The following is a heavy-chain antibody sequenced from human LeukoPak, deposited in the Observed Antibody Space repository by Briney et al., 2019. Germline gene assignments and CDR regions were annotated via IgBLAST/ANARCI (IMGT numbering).Heavy chain of an antibody. J-gene: IGHJ4*02. CDR2: INPNSGGT. D-gene: IGHD3-22*01. Sequence: ASVKVSCKASGYTFTGYCMHWVRQAPGQGPEWMGWINPNSGGTNYAQKFQGRVTMTRDTSISTAYMELSRLRSDDTAVYYCARAMYYYDSSGYSGLYYWGQGTLVTVSS. CDR1: GYTFTGYC. CDR3: ARAMYYYDSSGYSGLYY. V-gene: IGHV1-2*02.